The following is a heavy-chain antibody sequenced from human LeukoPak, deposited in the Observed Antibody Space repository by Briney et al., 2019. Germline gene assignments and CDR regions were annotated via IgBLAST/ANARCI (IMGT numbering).Heavy chain of an antibody. CDR3: SRDRPTTYYYYHMDV. Sequence: SQTLSLTCTVSGGSISSGNYYWSWIRQPAGKGLEWIGRMSTSGTTNYNPSLKSRVTISVDTSNNQFSLKLSSVTAADTAVYYCSRDRPTTYYYYHMDVWGKGTTATVSS. D-gene: IGHD5-12*01. CDR2: MSTSGTT. V-gene: IGHV4-61*02. J-gene: IGHJ6*03. CDR1: GGSISSGNYY.